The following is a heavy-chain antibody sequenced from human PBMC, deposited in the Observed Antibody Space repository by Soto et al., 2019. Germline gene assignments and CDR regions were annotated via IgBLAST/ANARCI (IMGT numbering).Heavy chain of an antibody. V-gene: IGHV4-31*03. D-gene: IGHD3-3*01. CDR1: GGSINSGGYY. J-gene: IGHJ4*02. CDR3: AWHPGGNGYYLGFDY. CDR2: IYYSGET. Sequence: PSETLSLTCTVSGGSINSGGYYWSWIRQHTGKGLEWNGYIYYSGETQYTPPLKPRVTMSVDTSENQFSLKLCPVTAADTAMYYCAWHPGGNGYYLGFDYWGQGTLVTVSS.